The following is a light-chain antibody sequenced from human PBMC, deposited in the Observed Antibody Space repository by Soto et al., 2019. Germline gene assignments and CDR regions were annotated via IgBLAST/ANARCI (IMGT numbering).Light chain of an antibody. CDR1: QSINSN. CDR3: RQYNNWPRAT. Sequence: IVMTQSPATLSVSPGERATLSCRASQSINSNLAWYQQKPGQAPRLLMFRASIRATGFPARFSGSGSGREFNITISSLQSEDSAIDYCRQYNNWPRATFGGGTKVEIK. CDR2: RAS. V-gene: IGKV3-15*01. J-gene: IGKJ4*01.